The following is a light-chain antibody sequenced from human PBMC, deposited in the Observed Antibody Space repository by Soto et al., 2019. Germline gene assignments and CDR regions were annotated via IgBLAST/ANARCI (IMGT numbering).Light chain of an antibody. Sequence: QSVLTQSRSVSGSPGQSVTLSCTGTSSDVGGYHYVSWYQHHPGKAPKIIIFDVNKRPSGVPDRFSGSKSGNTASLTISGLQTEDEADYYCCSYAGSYTLVFGGGTKLTVL. CDR1: SSDVGGYHY. CDR2: DVN. CDR3: CSYAGSYTLV. V-gene: IGLV2-11*01. J-gene: IGLJ2*01.